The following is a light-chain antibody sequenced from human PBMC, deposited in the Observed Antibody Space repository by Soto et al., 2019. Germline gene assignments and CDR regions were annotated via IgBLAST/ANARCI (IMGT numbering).Light chain of an antibody. Sequence: QSALTQPASVSGSPGQSITISCTGTSSDVGGFNYVSWYQQHPGKAPKLVIYDVINRPSGVSDRFSGSKSDNTASLTISGLQAEDEADYYCSSYRTSNTWVFGGGTQLTVL. CDR2: DVI. CDR3: SSYRTSNTWV. V-gene: IGLV2-14*01. CDR1: SSDVGGFNY. J-gene: IGLJ3*02.